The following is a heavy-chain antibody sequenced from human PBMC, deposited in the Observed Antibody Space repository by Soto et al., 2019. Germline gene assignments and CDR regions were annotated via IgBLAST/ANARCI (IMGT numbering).Heavy chain of an antibody. D-gene: IGHD5-18*01. J-gene: IGHJ4*02. V-gene: IGHV3-30-3*01. CDR2: ISSDGGNM. CDR1: GFTVTYYG. CDR3: AHLAGLSHTDDF. Sequence: GWSPRRGRAASGFTVTYYGLHWARQAPGKGLEWVTVISSDGGNMYYADSVNGRFTISRDNSKNTLYLQMNSLRVEDTAIYICAHLAGLSHTDDFWGQGTPVTVSS.